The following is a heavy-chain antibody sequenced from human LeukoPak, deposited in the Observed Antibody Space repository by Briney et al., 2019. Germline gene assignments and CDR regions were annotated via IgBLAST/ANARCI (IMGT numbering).Heavy chain of an antibody. CDR3: ARGVYGSGSYPY. CDR1: GFTFSSYA. J-gene: IGHJ4*02. V-gene: IGHV3-11*01. CDR2: ISSSGNTI. D-gene: IGHD3-10*01. Sequence: GGSLRLSCAASGFTFSSYAMSWIRQAPGKGLEWLSYISSSGNTIYYADSVKGRFTISRDNAKNSLYLQMNSLRADDTAVYYCARGVYGSGSYPYWGQGTLVTVSS.